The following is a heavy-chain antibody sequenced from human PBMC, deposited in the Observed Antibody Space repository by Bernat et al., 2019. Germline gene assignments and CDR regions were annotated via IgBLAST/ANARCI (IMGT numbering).Heavy chain of an antibody. V-gene: IGHV1-18*01. CDR2: ISAYNGNT. CDR3: ASAHSITMVREVYDY. D-gene: IGHD3-10*01. Sequence: QVQLVQSGAEVKKPGASVKVSCKASGYTFTSYGISWVRQAPGQGLEWMGWISAYNGNTNYAQKLQGRVTMTTDTSTSTAYMELRSLRSDDTAVYYWASAHSITMVREVYDYWGQGTLVTVSS. J-gene: IGHJ4*02. CDR1: GYTFTSYG.